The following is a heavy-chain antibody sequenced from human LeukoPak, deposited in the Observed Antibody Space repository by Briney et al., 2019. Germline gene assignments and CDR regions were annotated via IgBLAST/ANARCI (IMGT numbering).Heavy chain of an antibody. V-gene: IGHV3-15*01. Sequence: GGSLRLSCAASGFTFSNAWMSWVRQAPGKGLEWVGRIKSKTDGGTTDYAAPVKGRFTISRDDSKNTLYLQMNSLKTEDTAVYYCTTDIVVGATCTTDYWGQGTLVTVSS. CDR3: TTDIVVGATCTTDY. D-gene: IGHD1-26*01. CDR1: GFTFSNAW. J-gene: IGHJ4*02. CDR2: IKSKTDGGTT.